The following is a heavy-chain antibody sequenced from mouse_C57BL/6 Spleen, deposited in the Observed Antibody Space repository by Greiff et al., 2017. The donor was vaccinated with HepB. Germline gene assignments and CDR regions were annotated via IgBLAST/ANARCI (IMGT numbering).Heavy chain of an antibody. CDR2: INPSTGGT. CDR1: GYSFTGYY. J-gene: IGHJ4*01. Sequence: VQLQQSGPELVKPGASVKISCKASGYSFTGYYMNWVKQSPEKSLEWIGEINPSTGGTTYNQKFKAKATLTVDKSSSTAYMQLKSLTSEDSAVYYCARLVYYYGSSYGNYAMDYWGQGTSVTVSS. V-gene: IGHV1-42*01. D-gene: IGHD1-1*01. CDR3: ARLVYYYGSSYGNYAMDY.